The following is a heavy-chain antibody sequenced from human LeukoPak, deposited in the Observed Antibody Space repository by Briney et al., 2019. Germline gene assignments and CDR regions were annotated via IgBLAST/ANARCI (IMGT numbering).Heavy chain of an antibody. CDR2: FYPGDSDT. Sequence: GESLKISCKGSGYSFTSYWIGWVGQMPGKGLEWMGIFYPGDSDTRYSPSFQGQVTISADKSISTAYLQWSSLKASDTAMYYYARHSRITMIVSPFDPWGQGTLVTVSS. J-gene: IGHJ5*02. V-gene: IGHV5-51*01. D-gene: IGHD3-22*01. CDR3: ARHSRITMIVSPFDP. CDR1: GYSFTSYW.